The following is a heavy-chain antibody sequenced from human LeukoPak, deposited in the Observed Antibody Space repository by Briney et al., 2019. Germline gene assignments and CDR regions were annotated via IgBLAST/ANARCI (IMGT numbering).Heavy chain of an antibody. CDR1: GFTFSSYA. CDR3: APSGGTAPWYYYFDY. D-gene: IGHD2-15*01. J-gene: IGHJ4*02. Sequence: GGSLRLPCAASGFTFSSYAMSWVRQAPGKGLEWVSAISGSGGSTYYADSVKGRFTISRDNSKNTLYLQMNSLRAEDTAVYYCAPSGGTAPWYYYFDYWGQGTLLTVSS. CDR2: ISGSGGST. V-gene: IGHV3-23*01.